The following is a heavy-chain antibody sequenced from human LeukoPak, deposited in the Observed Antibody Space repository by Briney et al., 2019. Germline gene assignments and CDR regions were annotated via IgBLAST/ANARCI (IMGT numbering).Heavy chain of an antibody. V-gene: IGHV1-2*02. CDR3: ARDQGNGYYINWFDP. CDR1: GYTFTGYY. CDR2: INPNNGGA. D-gene: IGHD3-22*01. Sequence: ASVKVSCKASGYTFTGYYMHWVRQAPGQGPEWMGWINPNNGGARLAQKFQGRVTMTTDTSINTAYMELSKLTSDDTAMYYCARDQGNGYYINWFDPWGQGTLVTVSS. J-gene: IGHJ5*02.